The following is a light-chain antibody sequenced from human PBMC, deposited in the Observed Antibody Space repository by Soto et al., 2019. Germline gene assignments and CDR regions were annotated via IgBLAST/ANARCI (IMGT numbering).Light chain of an antibody. CDR1: QSVNSSY. CDR3: QQYGSSPQT. Sequence: EIVLTQSPGTLSLSPGQRATLSCRASQSVNSSYLAWFQQKPGQAPRLLIYGASTRATSIPDRFSGSGAGTDFTLTISILEPEDFAVYYCQQYGSSPQTFGQGTKVEIK. CDR2: GAS. V-gene: IGKV3-20*01. J-gene: IGKJ1*01.